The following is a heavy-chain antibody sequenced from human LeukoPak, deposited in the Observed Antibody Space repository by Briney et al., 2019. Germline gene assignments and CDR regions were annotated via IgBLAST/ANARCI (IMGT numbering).Heavy chain of an antibody. CDR3: ARDPGSYGPSYYFDY. CDR1: GYTFTTYY. Sequence: SVKVSCKASGYTFTTYYMHWVRQAPGRGLEWMGIINASGGSTSYAQKFQGRVTMTRDTSTSTVYMELSSLRSEDTAVYSCARDPGSYGPSYYFDYWGQGTLVTVSS. CDR2: INASGGST. D-gene: IGHD5-18*01. V-gene: IGHV1-46*01. J-gene: IGHJ4*02.